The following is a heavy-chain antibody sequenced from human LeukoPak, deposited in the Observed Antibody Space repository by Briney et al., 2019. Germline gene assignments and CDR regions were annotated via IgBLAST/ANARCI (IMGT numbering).Heavy chain of an antibody. CDR3: ARVYSSSWLIDY. CDR1: GGSISSGGYY. CDR2: IYYSGST. J-gene: IGHJ4*02. D-gene: IGHD6-13*01. V-gene: IGHV4-31*01. Sequence: SVTLSLTCTVSGGSISSGGYYWSWIRQHPGKGLEWIGYIYYSGSTYYNPSLKSQVTISVDTSKNQFSLKLSSVTAADTAVYYCARVYSSSWLIDYWGQGTLVTVSS.